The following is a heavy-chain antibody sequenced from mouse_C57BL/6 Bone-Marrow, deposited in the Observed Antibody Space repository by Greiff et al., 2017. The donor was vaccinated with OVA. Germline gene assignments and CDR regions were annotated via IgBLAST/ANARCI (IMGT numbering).Heavy chain of an antibody. CDR3: AMYAMDY. J-gene: IGHJ4*01. V-gene: IGHV1-50*01. CDR1: GYTFTSYW. CDR2: IDPSDSYT. Sequence: QVQLQQPGAELVKPGASVKLSCKASGYTFTSYWMQWVKQRPGQGLEWIGEIDPSDSYTNYNQKFKGKATLTVDTSSGTAYMQLSSLTSEDSAVYYCAMYAMDYWGQGTSVTVSA.